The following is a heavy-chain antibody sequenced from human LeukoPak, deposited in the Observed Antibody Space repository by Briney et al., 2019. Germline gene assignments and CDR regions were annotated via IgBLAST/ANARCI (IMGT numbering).Heavy chain of an antibody. V-gene: IGHV4-59*01. CDR3: ARATWLPVGLYYYDSSGYYYYFDS. CDR1: GGSISSYY. D-gene: IGHD3-22*01. Sequence: ASETLSLTCTVSGGSISSYYWSWIRQPPGKGLEWLGYIYYSGSTNYNPSLKSRVTISVDTSKNQFSLKLSSVTAADTAVYYCARATWLPVGLYYYDSSGYYYYFDSWGQGTLVTVSS. J-gene: IGHJ4*02. CDR2: IYYSGST.